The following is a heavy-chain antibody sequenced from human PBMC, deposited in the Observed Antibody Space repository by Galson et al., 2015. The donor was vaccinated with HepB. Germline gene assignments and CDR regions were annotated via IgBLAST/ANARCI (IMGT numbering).Heavy chain of an antibody. CDR2: IIPIFGTA. D-gene: IGHD3-22*01. J-gene: IGHJ3*02. V-gene: IGHV1-69*01. Sequence: SGGTFSSYAISWVRQAPGQGLEWMGGIIPIFGTANYAQKFQGRVTITADESTSTAYMELSNLRSEDTAVYYCARAYYYDSSAFDIWGQGTMVTVSS. CDR3: ARAYYYDSSAFDI. CDR1: GGTFSSYA.